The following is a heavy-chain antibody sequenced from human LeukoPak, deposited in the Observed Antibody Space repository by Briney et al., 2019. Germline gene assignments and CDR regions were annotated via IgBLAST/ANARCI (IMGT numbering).Heavy chain of an antibody. CDR3: AREVLYSSLNWFDP. J-gene: IGHJ5*02. Sequence: SQTLSLTCTVSGGSISSGSYYWSRIRQPAGKGLEWVGRIYTSGSTNYNPSLKSRVTISVDTSKNQFSLKLSSVTAADTAVYYCAREVLYSSLNWFDPWGQGTLVTVSS. D-gene: IGHD6-19*01. V-gene: IGHV4-61*02. CDR2: IYTSGST. CDR1: GGSISSGSYY.